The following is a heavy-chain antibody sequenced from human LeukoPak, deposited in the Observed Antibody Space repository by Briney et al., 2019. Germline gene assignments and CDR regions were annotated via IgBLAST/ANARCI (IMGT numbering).Heavy chain of an antibody. D-gene: IGHD1-26*01. CDR2: IYSGGST. J-gene: IGHJ4*02. V-gene: IGHV4-4*07. Sequence: SETLSLTCTVSGGSINSYYWSWIRQPAGKGLEWIGRIYSGGSTNYNPSLKSRVTMSVDSSNNQFSLKLSSVTAADTAVFYCARENTGSYREFDYWGQGTLVTVSS. CDR3: ARENTGSYREFDY. CDR1: GGSINSYY.